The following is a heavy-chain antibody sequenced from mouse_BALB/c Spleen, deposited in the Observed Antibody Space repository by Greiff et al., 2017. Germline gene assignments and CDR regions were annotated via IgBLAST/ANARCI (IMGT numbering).Heavy chain of an antibody. J-gene: IGHJ4*01. CDR1: GYTFTSYW. D-gene: IGHD2-3*01. CDR2: INPSTGYT. V-gene: IGHV1-7*01. Sequence: QVHVKQSGAELAKPGASVKMSCKASGYTFTSYWMHWVKQRPGQGLEWIGYINPSTGYTEYNQKFKDKATLTADKSSSTAYMQLNSLTSEDTAVYYCAREEDDDYYYAMDYWGQGTSVTVSS. CDR3: AREEDDDYYYAMDY.